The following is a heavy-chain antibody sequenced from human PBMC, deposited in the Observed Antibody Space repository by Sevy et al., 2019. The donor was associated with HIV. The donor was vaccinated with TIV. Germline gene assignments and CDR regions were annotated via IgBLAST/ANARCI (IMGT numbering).Heavy chain of an antibody. Sequence: GVSLRLSCIVSGISFTTSGMHWVRQAPGKGLEWVAVISSHGRDKFYAESVKGRSTISRDNSKNMLYLQMNSLRAEDTGVYYCAKDFTGYNGMDVWGQGTMVTVSS. J-gene: IGHJ6*02. CDR3: AKDFTGYNGMDV. D-gene: IGHD3-9*01. CDR1: GISFTTSG. V-gene: IGHV3-30*18. CDR2: ISSHGRDK.